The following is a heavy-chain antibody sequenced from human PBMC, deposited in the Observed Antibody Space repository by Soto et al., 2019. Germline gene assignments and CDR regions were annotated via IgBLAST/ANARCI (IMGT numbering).Heavy chain of an antibody. CDR2: ISGSGGST. D-gene: IGHD3-3*01. J-gene: IGHJ3*02. CDR3: AKQLNYDFWSGYPDAFDI. V-gene: IGHV3-23*01. CDR1: EFTFSSHA. Sequence: EVHLLESGGGLVQPGGSLRLSCAASEFTFSSHAMSWVRQAPGKGLEWVSGISGSGGSTYSADSVKGRFTISRDNSKNTLYLQMNSLRAEDTALYYCAKQLNYDFWSGYPDAFDIWGQGTMVIVSS.